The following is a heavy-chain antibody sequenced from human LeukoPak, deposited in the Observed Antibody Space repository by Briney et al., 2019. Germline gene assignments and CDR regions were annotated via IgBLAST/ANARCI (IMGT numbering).Heavy chain of an antibody. D-gene: IGHD6-13*01. Sequence: GGSLRLSCAASGFTFSSYAMHWVRQAPGKGLEWVAVISYDGSNKYYADSVKGRFTISRDDSKNTLYQQMNSLRAEDTAVYYCARVRVYYYFDYWGQGTLVTVSS. J-gene: IGHJ4*02. V-gene: IGHV3-30*04. CDR2: ISYDGSNK. CDR3: ARVRVYYYFDY. CDR1: GFTFSSYA.